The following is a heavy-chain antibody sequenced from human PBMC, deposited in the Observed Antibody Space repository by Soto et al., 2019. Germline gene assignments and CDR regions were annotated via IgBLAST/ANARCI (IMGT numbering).Heavy chain of an antibody. V-gene: IGHV3-23*01. CDR2: ILGSGGT. Sequence: EVQLLESGGGLVQPGGSLRLSCAASGVTFHTYAMSWVRQTPGKGLVWISGILGSGGTYYADSVKGGFTISRDNSKNTLYLQMNSLRAEDTAMYYCAKHRQPDGFWPFDHWGQGTMITVSS. CDR3: AKHRQPDGFWPFDH. CDR1: GVTFHTYA. J-gene: IGHJ4*02. D-gene: IGHD3-3*01.